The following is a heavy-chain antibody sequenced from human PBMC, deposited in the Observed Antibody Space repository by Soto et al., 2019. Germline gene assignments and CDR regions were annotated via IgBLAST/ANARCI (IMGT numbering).Heavy chain of an antibody. CDR1: GFTFSSYG. Sequence: QVQLVESGGGVVQPGRSLRLSCAASGFTFSSYGMHWVRQAPGKGLEWVAVIWYDGSNKYYADSVKGRFTISRDNSKNTLYLQLISLRAEDTAVYYCARLGYCSSSSCYYFDYWGQGTLVTVSS. V-gene: IGHV3-33*01. J-gene: IGHJ4*02. D-gene: IGHD2-2*03. CDR2: IWYDGSNK. CDR3: ARLGYCSSSSCYYFDY.